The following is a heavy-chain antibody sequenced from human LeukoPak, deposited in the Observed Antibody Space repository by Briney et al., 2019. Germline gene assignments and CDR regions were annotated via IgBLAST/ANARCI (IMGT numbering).Heavy chain of an antibody. Sequence: PGGSLRLSCAASGFTFIDYWMTWFRQAPGKGLEGVAHIKQDGSEQYYVDSVKGRFTISRNNAKNLLDLQMNSLRAEDTALYYCARGQDLLKYYYDSSGPSVDAFDIWGQGTMVTVSS. CDR2: IKQDGSEQ. J-gene: IGHJ3*02. V-gene: IGHV3-7*03. D-gene: IGHD3-22*01. CDR1: GFTFIDYW. CDR3: ARGQDLLKYYYDSSGPSVDAFDI.